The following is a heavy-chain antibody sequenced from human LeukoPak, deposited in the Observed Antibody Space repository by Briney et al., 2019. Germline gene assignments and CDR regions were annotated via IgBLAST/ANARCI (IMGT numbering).Heavy chain of an antibody. Sequence: SETLSLTCTVSGGSISSYYWSWIRQPAGKGLEWIGRIYTSGSTNYNPSLKSRATMSVDTSKNQFSLKLSSVTAADTAVYYCARDHFSAYYDFWSGYYEGYFDYWGQGTLVTVSS. CDR3: ARDHFSAYYDFWSGYYEGYFDY. J-gene: IGHJ4*02. D-gene: IGHD3-3*01. CDR2: IYTSGST. CDR1: GGSISSYY. V-gene: IGHV4-4*07.